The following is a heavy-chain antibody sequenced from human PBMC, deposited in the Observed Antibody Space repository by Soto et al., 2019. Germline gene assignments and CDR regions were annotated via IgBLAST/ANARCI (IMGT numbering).Heavy chain of an antibody. V-gene: IGHV4-30-4*01. Sequence: SETLSLTCTVSGGSLSSGDYYWSWIRQPPGKGLEWIGYIYYSGSTYYNPSLKSRVTISVDTSKNQFSLKLSSVTAADTAVYYCARVGGFGATTIDYWGQGTLVTSPQ. CDR3: ARVGGFGATTIDY. D-gene: IGHD3-10*01. J-gene: IGHJ4*02. CDR2: IYYSGST. CDR1: GGSLSSGDYY.